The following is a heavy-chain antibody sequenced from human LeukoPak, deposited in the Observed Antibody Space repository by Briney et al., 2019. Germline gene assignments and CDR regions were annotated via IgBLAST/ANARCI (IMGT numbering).Heavy chain of an antibody. CDR2: INHSGST. Sequence: SETPSLTCAVYGGSFSGYYWSWIRQPPGKGLEWIGEINHSGSTNYNPSLKSRVTISVDTSKNQFSLKLSSVTAADTAVYYCARGGRGYSYGFHYWGQGTLVTVSS. CDR1: GGSFSGYY. CDR3: ARGGRGYSYGFHY. J-gene: IGHJ4*02. V-gene: IGHV4-34*01. D-gene: IGHD5-18*01.